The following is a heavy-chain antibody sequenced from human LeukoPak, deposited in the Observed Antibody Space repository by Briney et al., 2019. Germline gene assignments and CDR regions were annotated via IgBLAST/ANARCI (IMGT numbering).Heavy chain of an antibody. CDR1: GGSFSGYY. V-gene: IGHV4-34*01. J-gene: IGHJ4*02. CDR2: INHSGST. CDR3: ARGLYSYGTLFDY. Sequence: SETLSLTCAVYGGSFSGYYWSWIRQPPGKGLEWIGEINHSGSTNYNPSLKSRVTISVDTSKNQFSLKLSSVTAADTAVYYCARGLYSYGTLFDYWGQGTLVTVSP. D-gene: IGHD5-18*01.